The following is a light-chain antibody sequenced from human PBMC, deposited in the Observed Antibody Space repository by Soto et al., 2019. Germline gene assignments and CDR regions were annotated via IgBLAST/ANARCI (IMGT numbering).Light chain of an antibody. CDR2: GAS. CDR3: QHYYNWPRT. Sequence: IEMTRSADTLCLPSGERPTLNCRASQSVGNSLAWYQLKPGQPPRLLIYGASTRATGIPGRFSGSGSGTEFTLTISSLQSEDFAVYYCQHYYNWPRTFGQGTKVDI. J-gene: IGKJ1*01. V-gene: IGKV3-15*01. CDR1: QSVGNS.